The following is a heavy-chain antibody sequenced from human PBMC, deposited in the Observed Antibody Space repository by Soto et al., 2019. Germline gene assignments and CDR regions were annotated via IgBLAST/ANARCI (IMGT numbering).Heavy chain of an antibody. J-gene: IGHJ5*01. CDR2: IYKSATT. Sequence: SETLSLTCSVSGDSISNLDYFCAWIRQPPGQALEYIGYIYKSATTYYNPPFESRVAISVDPSKSQFSLNLTSVTAADTAVYFCARGRYCLTGRCFPNWFDSWGQGAMVTVSS. V-gene: IGHV4-30-4*01. D-gene: IGHD7-27*01. CDR3: ARGRYCLTGRCFPNWFDS. CDR1: GDSISNLDYF.